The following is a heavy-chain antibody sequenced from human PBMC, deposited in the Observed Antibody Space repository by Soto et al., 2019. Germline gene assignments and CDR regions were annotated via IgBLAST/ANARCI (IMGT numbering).Heavy chain of an antibody. CDR1: GYTFTSYG. CDR3: ARSLVYCSSTSCFDY. Sequence: VRLVQSGAEVKKPGASVKVSCKASGYTFTSYGISWVRQAPGQGLEWMGWISAYNGNTNYAQKLQGRVTMTTDTSTSKAYMELRSLRSDDTAVYYCARSLVYCSSTSCFDYWGQGTLVTVPS. D-gene: IGHD2-2*01. CDR2: ISAYNGNT. V-gene: IGHV1-18*01. J-gene: IGHJ4*02.